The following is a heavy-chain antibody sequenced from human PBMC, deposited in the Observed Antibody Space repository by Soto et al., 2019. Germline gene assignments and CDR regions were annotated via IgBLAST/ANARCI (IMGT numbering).Heavy chain of an antibody. Sequence: PGGSLRLSCAASGFTFSAYWMHWVRQAPGKGLVWVSRTNTEGTSTTYADSVEGRFTISRDNAKNMLYLQMNSLRAEDTAVYYCTRGHYYGMDVWGQGTTVTVSS. CDR1: GFTFSAYW. V-gene: IGHV3-74*03. CDR2: TNTEGTST. CDR3: TRGHYYGMDV. J-gene: IGHJ6*02.